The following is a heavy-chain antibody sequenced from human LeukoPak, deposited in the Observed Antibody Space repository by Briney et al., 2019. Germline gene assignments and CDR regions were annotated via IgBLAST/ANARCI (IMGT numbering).Heavy chain of an antibody. D-gene: IGHD6-13*01. CDR1: GFTFSSYE. J-gene: IGHJ6*03. Sequence: GGSLRLSCAASGFTFSSYEMNWVRQAPGKGLEWVSYISSSGSTIYYADSVKGRFTISRDNAKNSLYLQMNSLRAEDTAVYYCARDLQQQLVDDDIYYYYYYMDVWGKGTTVTVSS. CDR2: ISSSGSTI. V-gene: IGHV3-48*03. CDR3: ARDLQQQLVDDDIYYYYYYMDV.